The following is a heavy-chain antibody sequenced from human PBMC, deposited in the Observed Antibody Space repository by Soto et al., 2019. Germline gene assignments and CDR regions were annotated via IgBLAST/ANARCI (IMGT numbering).Heavy chain of an antibody. CDR3: ARHVVNGGYYYYMDV. D-gene: IGHD3-22*01. CDR2: IYYSGST. V-gene: IGHV4-61*05. CDR1: GGSISSSSYY. J-gene: IGHJ6*03. Sequence: PSETLSLTCTVSGGSISSSSYYWGWIRQPPGKGLEWIGYIYYSGSTNYNPSLKSRVTISVDTSKNQFSLKLSSVTAADTAVYYCARHVVNGGYYYYMDVWGKGTTVTVSS.